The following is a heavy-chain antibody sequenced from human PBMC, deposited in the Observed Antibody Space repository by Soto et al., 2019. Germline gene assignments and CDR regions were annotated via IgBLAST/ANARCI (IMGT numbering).Heavy chain of an antibody. CDR1: GFDFKSYE. CDR3: VKEKSVMYSGYDAFDI. Sequence: GGSLRLSCAASGFDFKSYEMDWVRQAPGKGLEWVAYIKSGASTIFYTDSVKGRFTTSRDDVKNLLFLEMNNLSAEDTAVYYCVKEKSVMYSGYDAFDIWGHGTLVTVS. J-gene: IGHJ3*02. CDR2: IKSGASTI. V-gene: IGHV3-48*03. D-gene: IGHD5-12*01.